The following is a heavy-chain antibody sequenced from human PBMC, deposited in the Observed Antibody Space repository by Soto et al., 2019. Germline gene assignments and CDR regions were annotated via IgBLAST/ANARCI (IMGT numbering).Heavy chain of an antibody. Sequence: GGSLRLSCAASGFTFSSYAMSWVRQAPGKGLEWVSAISGSGGSTYYADSVKGRFTISRDNSKNTLYLQMNSLRAEDTAVYYCARFLGDHYGSGSYAGMDVWGQGTTVTVSS. V-gene: IGHV3-23*01. CDR3: ARFLGDHYGSGSYAGMDV. CDR1: GFTFSSYA. CDR2: ISGSGGST. D-gene: IGHD3-10*01. J-gene: IGHJ6*02.